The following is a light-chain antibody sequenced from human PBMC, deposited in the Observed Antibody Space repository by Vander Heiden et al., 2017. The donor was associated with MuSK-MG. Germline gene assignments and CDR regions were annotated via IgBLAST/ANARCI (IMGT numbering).Light chain of an antibody. Sequence: VLTQSPATLSLSPGERATLSCRASQSVSSYLAWYQQKPGQAPRLLIYDASSRATGIPARFSGSGSGTDFTLTMSTLEPEDFAVYYCQQRSNWSLTFGGGTKVEIK. CDR3: QQRSNWSLT. CDR2: DAS. CDR1: QSVSSY. V-gene: IGKV3-11*01. J-gene: IGKJ4*01.